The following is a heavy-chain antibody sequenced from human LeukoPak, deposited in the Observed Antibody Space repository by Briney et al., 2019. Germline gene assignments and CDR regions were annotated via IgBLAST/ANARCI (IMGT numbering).Heavy chain of an antibody. V-gene: IGHV4-59*01. D-gene: IGHD3-22*01. CDR1: GGSISSYY. Sequence: SETLSLTCTVSGGSISSYYWSWIRQPPGKGQEGSGYIYYSGSTNYNPSLKSRVTISVDTSKNQFSLKLSSVTAADTAVYYCARDSNYYDSSGYYSPYYYYYYMDVWGKGTTVTVSS. J-gene: IGHJ6*03. CDR3: ARDSNYYDSSGYYSPYYYYYYMDV. CDR2: IYYSGST.